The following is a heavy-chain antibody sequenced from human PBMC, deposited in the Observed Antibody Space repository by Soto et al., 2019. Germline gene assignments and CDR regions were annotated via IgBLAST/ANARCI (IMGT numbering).Heavy chain of an antibody. CDR2: INAGNGNT. V-gene: IGHV1-3*01. D-gene: IGHD2-21*01. CDR3: ARDGGMWWEPDFDY. J-gene: IGHJ4*02. Sequence: ASVKVSCKASGYTFTSYAMHWVRQAPGQRLEWMGWINAGNGNTKYSQKFQGRVTITRDTSASTAYMELRSLRSDDTAVYYCARDGGMWWEPDFDYWGQGTLVTVSS. CDR1: GYTFTSYA.